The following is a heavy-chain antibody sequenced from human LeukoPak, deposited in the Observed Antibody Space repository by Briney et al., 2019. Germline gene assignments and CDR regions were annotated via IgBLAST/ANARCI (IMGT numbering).Heavy chain of an antibody. J-gene: IGHJ5*02. CDR2: IYTSGST. D-gene: IGHD3-22*01. Sequence: SETLSLTCTVSGGSISSYYWSWIRQPAGKGLEWIGRIYTSGSTNYNPSLKSRVTMSVDTSKNQFPLKLSSVTAADTAVYYCARDRDDSSGYYYSIPKNNWFDPWGQGTLVTVSS. V-gene: IGHV4-4*07. CDR1: GGSISSYY. CDR3: ARDRDDSSGYYYSIPKNNWFDP.